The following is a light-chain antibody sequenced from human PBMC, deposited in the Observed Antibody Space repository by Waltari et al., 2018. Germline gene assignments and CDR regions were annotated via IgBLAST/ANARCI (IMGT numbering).Light chain of an antibody. CDR1: QSLLHSNGYNY. CDR2: LGS. Sequence: DIVMTQSPLSLPVTPGQPASIPCRSSQSLLHSNGYNYLDWYLQKPGQSPQLLIYLGSNRASGVPDRFSGSGSGTDFTLKISRVEAEDVGVYYCMQALRGLTFGGGTKVEIK. CDR3: MQALRGLT. V-gene: IGKV2-28*01. J-gene: IGKJ4*01.